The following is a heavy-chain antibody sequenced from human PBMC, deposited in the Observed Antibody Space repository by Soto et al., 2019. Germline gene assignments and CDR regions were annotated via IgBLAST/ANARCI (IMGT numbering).Heavy chain of an antibody. D-gene: IGHD3-3*01. V-gene: IGHV1-46*01. J-gene: IGHJ4*02. CDR1: GYTFTSYY. Sequence: QVQLVQSGAEVKKPGASVMLSCKASGYTFTSYYMHCVRQAPGQGLEWLGIINPDGGSTRYAQKFQGRVTMTRDTSTSTFYMERSSLRSEDTAVYYCAKAPRGGVIITTYSAHMDYWGQGTLVTVSS. CDR3: AKAPRGGVIITTYSAHMDY. CDR2: INPDGGST.